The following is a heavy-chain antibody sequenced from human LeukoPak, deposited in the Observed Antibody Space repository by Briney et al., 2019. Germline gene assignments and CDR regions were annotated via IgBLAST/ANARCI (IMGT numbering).Heavy chain of an antibody. CDR1: GFTFSSYA. V-gene: IGHV3-23*01. Sequence: PGGSLRLSCAASGFTFSSYAMSWVRQAPGKGLEWVSAISGSGGSTYYADSVKGRFTISRDNSKNTLYLQMNSLRAKDTAVYYCANSRQWLATGNFDYWGQGTLVTVSS. CDR2: ISGSGGST. J-gene: IGHJ4*02. D-gene: IGHD6-19*01. CDR3: ANSRQWLATGNFDY.